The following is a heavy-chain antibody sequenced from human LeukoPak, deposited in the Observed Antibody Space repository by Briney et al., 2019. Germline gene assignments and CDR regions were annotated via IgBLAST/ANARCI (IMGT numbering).Heavy chain of an antibody. D-gene: IGHD1-26*01. CDR2: INWNGGST. V-gene: IGHV3-20*04. J-gene: IGHJ4*02. Sequence: GGSLRLSCAASGFTFDDYGMSWVRQAPGKGLEWVSGINWNGGSTGYADSVKGRFTISRDNAKNSLYLQMNSLRAEDTALCYCARGEGWEPFDYWGQGTLVTVSS. CDR3: ARGEGWEPFDY. CDR1: GFTFDDYG.